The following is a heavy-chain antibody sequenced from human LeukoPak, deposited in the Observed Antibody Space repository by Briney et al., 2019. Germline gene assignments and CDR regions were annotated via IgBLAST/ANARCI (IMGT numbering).Heavy chain of an antibody. Sequence: ASVKVSCNASGYTFTSYYMHWVRQAPGQGLEWMGIINPSGGSTSYAQKFQGRVTMTRDTSTSTVYMELSSLRSEDTAVYYCARETFPNYYYYGMDVWGQGTTVTVSS. CDR1: GYTFTSYY. CDR2: INPSGGST. V-gene: IGHV1-46*01. CDR3: ARETFPNYYYYGMDV. D-gene: IGHD2-21*01. J-gene: IGHJ6*02.